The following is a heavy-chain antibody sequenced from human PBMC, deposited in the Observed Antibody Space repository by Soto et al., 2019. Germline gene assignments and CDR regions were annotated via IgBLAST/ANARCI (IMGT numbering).Heavy chain of an antibody. Sequence: SVKVSCKASGGTFSSYAISWVRQAPGQGLEWMGGIIPIFGTANYAQKFQGRVTITADESTSTAYMELSSLRSEDTAVYYCARGTDYYDSSGYYYDPAPVDYWGQGTLVTVSS. J-gene: IGHJ4*02. D-gene: IGHD3-22*01. CDR1: GGTFSSYA. CDR3: ARGTDYYDSSGYYYDPAPVDY. CDR2: IIPIFGTA. V-gene: IGHV1-69*13.